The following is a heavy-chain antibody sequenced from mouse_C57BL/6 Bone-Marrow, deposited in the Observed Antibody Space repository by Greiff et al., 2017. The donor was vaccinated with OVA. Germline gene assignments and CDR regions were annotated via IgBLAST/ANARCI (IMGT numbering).Heavy chain of an antibody. CDR2: IDPENGDT. Sequence: VQLQQSGAELVRPGASVKLSCTASGFNIKDDYMHWVKQRPEQGLEWIGWIDPENGDTEYASKFQGKATITADTSSNTAYLQHSSLTSEDTAVYYGTHYSNYPWFAYWGQGTLVTVSA. D-gene: IGHD2-5*01. V-gene: IGHV14-4*01. CDR3: THYSNYPWFAY. CDR1: GFNIKDDY. J-gene: IGHJ3*01.